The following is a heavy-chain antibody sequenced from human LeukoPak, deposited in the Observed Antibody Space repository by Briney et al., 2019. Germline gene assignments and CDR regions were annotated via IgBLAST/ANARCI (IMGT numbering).Heavy chain of an antibody. CDR2: VSAYNGNT. CDR3: ARALSSYFPGHYYYGMDV. D-gene: IGHD4-11*01. Sequence: RASVKVSCKASGYTFTSYGISWVRQAPGQGLEWMGWVSAYNGNTNYAQKLQGRVTMTTDTSTSTAYMELRSLRSDDTAVYYCARALSSYFPGHYYYGMDVWGKGTTVTVSS. V-gene: IGHV1-18*04. J-gene: IGHJ6*04. CDR1: GYTFTSYG.